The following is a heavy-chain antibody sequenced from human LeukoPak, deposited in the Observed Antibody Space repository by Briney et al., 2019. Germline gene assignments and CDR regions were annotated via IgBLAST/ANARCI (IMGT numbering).Heavy chain of an antibody. Sequence: ASVKVSCKASGYTFTSYGISWVRQAPGQGLEWMGWISAYNGNTNYAQKLQGRVTMTTDTSTSTAYMELRSLGSDDTAVYYCARETRSGSYWGGAFDIWGQGTMVTVSS. V-gene: IGHV1-18*01. J-gene: IGHJ3*02. CDR3: ARETRSGSYWGGAFDI. CDR1: GYTFTSYG. D-gene: IGHD1-26*01. CDR2: ISAYNGNT.